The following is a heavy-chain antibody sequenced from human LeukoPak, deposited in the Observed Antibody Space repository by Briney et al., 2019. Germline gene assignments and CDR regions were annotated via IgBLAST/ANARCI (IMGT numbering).Heavy chain of an antibody. CDR3: ARAKYYDSRGYSVREAYDI. CDR2: ISHDGNIK. CDR1: GFTFSSYT. Sequence: GGSLRLSCTASGFTFSSYTMHWVRRAPGKGLEWVAVISHDGNIKYHADSMKDRFTISRDNSRNTLYLQMNNLRPEDTAVYSCARAKYYDSRGYSVREAYDIWGQGTMVTVPS. V-gene: IGHV3-30*04. D-gene: IGHD3-22*01. J-gene: IGHJ3*02.